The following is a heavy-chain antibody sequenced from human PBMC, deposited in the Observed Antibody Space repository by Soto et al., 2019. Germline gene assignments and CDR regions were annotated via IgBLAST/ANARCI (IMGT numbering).Heavy chain of an antibody. D-gene: IGHD1-26*01. V-gene: IGHV3-48*03. Sequence: EVQLVESGGGLVQPGGSLRLSCAASGFTFSSYEMNWVRQAPGKGLEWVSYISSSGSTIYYADSVKGRFTISRDNAKSSLYLQMNSLRAEDTAVYYCAREGPIVGATQEWFDPWGQGTLVTVSS. CDR1: GFTFSSYE. J-gene: IGHJ5*02. CDR2: ISSSGSTI. CDR3: AREGPIVGATQEWFDP.